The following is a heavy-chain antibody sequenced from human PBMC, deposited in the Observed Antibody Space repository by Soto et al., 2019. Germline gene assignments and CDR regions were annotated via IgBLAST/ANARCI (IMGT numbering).Heavy chain of an antibody. CDR3: GSGYSSGYRIDF. CDR2: IYSCGST. Sequence: GGSLRLSCAASGFTVSSNYMSWVRQAPGKGLEWVSVIYSCGSTYYADSVKGRFTISRDNSKNTLYLQMNSLRAEDTAVYFCGSGYSSGYRIDFWGQGTLVTVYS. CDR1: GFTVSSNY. J-gene: IGHJ4*02. V-gene: IGHV3-66*03. D-gene: IGHD5-18*01.